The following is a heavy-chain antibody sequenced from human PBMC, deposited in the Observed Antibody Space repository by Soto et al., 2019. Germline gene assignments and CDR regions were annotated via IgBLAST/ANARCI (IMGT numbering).Heavy chain of an antibody. CDR2: IYYSGST. J-gene: IGHJ3*02. CDR1: CGSISSYY. V-gene: IGHV4-59*01. CDR3: ARGHVDTAMVGAFDI. D-gene: IGHD5-18*01. Sequence: SETLSLTCTVSCGSISSYYWSWIRQPPGKGLEWIGYIYYSGSTNYNPSLKSRVTISVDTSKNQFSLKLSSVTAADTAVYYCARGHVDTAMVGAFDIWGQGTMVTVSS.